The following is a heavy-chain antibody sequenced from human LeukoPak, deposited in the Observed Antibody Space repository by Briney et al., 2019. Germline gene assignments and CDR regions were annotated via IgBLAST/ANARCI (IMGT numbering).Heavy chain of an antibody. CDR1: GGSVSSGSYY. Sequence: SETLSLTCTVSGGSVSSGSYYWSWIRQPPGKGLEWIGYIYYSGSTNYNPSLKSRVTISVDTSKNQFSLKLSSVTAADTAVYYCARVGSIVVDVWGQETTVTVSS. CDR3: ARVGSIVVDV. J-gene: IGHJ6*02. CDR2: IYYSGST. V-gene: IGHV4-61*01. D-gene: IGHD2-15*01.